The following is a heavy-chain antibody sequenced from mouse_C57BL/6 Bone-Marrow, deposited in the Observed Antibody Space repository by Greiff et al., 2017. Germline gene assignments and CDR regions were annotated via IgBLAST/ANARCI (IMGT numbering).Heavy chain of an antibody. CDR2: IDPSDSYT. D-gene: IGHD4-1*01. J-gene: IGHJ2*01. Sequence: QVQLQQPGAELVRPGTSVKLSCKASGYTFTSYWMHWVKQRPGQGLEWIGVIDPSDSYTNYNQKFKGKATLTVDTSSSTAYMQLSSLTSEDSAVYYCARLETGPLDYWGPGTTLTVSS. V-gene: IGHV1-59*01. CDR1: GYTFTSYW. CDR3: ARLETGPLDY.